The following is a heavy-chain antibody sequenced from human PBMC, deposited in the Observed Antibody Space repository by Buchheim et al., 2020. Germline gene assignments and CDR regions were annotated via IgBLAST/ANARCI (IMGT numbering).Heavy chain of an antibody. J-gene: IGHJ6*02. CDR2: IYYSGST. CDR1: GGSISSYY. V-gene: IGHV4-59*08. D-gene: IGHD2-15*01. Sequence: QVQLQESGPGLVKPSETLSLTCTVSGGSISSYYWSWIRQPPGKGLEWIGYIYYSGSTNYNPSLKSRVTISVATSKNQFSLKLSSVTAADTAVYYCARLKGDCSGGSCYSGFYYYYGMDVWGQGTT. CDR3: ARLKGDCSGGSCYSGFYYYYGMDV.